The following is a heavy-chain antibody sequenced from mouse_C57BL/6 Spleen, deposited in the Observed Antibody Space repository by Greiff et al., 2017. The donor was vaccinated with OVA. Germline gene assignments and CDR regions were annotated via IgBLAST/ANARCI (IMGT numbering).Heavy chain of an antibody. CDR1: GYTFPAYS. V-gene: IGHV1-84*01. D-gene: IGHD2-4*01. J-gene: IGHJ2*01. CDR2: IYPGSGNT. Sequence: QRVESGPELVKPGASVKISCKASGYTFPAYSINWVKQRPGQGLEWIGWIYPGSGNTKYTEKFKGKATLTVDTSSSAAYMQLSSLTSEDSAVYFCASYYDYDGHYFDYWGQGTTLTVSS. CDR3: ASYYDYDGHYFDY.